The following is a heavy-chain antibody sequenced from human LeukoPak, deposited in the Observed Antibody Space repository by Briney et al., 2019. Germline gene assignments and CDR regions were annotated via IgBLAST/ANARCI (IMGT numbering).Heavy chain of an antibody. D-gene: IGHD5-18*01. CDR2: IYYSGST. J-gene: IGHJ4*02. CDR3: ARGGYSLAY. V-gene: IGHV4-59*12. CDR1: GGSISSYY. Sequence: SETLSLTCTVSGGSISSYYWSWIRQPPGKGLEWIGYIYYSGSTNYNPSLKSRVTISVDTSKNQFSLKLSSVTAADTAVYYCARGGYSLAYWGQGTLVTVSS.